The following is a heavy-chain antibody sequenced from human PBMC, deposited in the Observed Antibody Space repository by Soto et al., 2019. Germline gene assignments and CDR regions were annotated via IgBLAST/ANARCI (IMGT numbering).Heavy chain of an antibody. D-gene: IGHD4-17*01. Sequence: SETLSLTCTVSGGSISSYYWSWIRQPPGKGLEWIGYIYYSGSTNYNPSLKSRVTISVDTSKNQFSLKLSSVTAADTAEYYGARYYGDLAVWGQGTLVTVSS. V-gene: IGHV4-59*12. CDR1: GGSISSYY. J-gene: IGHJ4*02. CDR3: ARYYGDLAV. CDR2: IYYSGST.